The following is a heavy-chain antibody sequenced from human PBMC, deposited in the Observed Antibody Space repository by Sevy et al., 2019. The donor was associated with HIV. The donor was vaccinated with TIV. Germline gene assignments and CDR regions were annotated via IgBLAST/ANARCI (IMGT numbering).Heavy chain of an antibody. J-gene: IGHJ4*02. D-gene: IGHD5-18*01. CDR3: ASPGGYRYGSLLDK. Sequence: ASVKVSCKASGYTFTDYFMHWVRQAPGQGLEWMAWINPNSGDTKYAQKFQGRVTVTRDTSIRTAYMELSRLRVDDTAVYYCASPGGYRYGSLLDKWGQGTLVTVSS. CDR2: INPNSGDT. CDR1: GYTFTDYF. V-gene: IGHV1-2*02.